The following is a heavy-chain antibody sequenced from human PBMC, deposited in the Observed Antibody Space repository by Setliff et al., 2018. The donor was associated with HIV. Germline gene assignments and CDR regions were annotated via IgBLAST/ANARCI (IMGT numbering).Heavy chain of an antibody. CDR3: ARVPLSYNWSLHYFDY. V-gene: IGHV1-18*01. CDR1: GYTFTSYG. J-gene: IGHJ4*03. Sequence: ASVKVSCKASGYTFTSYGISWVRQAPGQGLEWMGWISAYNGNTNYAQKLQGRVTMTTDTSTSTAYMELRSLRSDDTAVYYCARVPLSYNWSLHYFDYWVPETLLVTVSS. CDR2: ISAYNGNT. D-gene: IGHD1-20*01.